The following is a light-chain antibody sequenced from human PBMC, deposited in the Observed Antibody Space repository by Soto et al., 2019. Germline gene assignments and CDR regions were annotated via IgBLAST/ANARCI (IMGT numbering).Light chain of an antibody. V-gene: IGKV3-20*01. Sequence: EIVLTQSPDTLSLSPGERATLSCRASQSVSTNSLAWYQQKRGQAPRPLIYGASSRATGTPDRCSGSGSGTDFTLIISRLEPEDFAVYYCQQYGSSVLTFGGGTNVDIK. CDR2: GAS. J-gene: IGKJ4*01. CDR3: QQYGSSVLT. CDR1: QSVSTNS.